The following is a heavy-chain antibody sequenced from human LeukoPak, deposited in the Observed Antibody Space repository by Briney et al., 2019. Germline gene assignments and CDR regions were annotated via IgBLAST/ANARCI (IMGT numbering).Heavy chain of an antibody. J-gene: IGHJ4*02. Sequence: GGSLRLSCAASGFTFSTFAMIWVRQPPGKGLEWVSSIFPSGGEIHYADSVKGRFTISRDNSKNTLYLQMNSLRAEDTAVYYCARRAGAYSHPYDYWGLGTLVTVSS. V-gene: IGHV3-23*01. CDR2: IFPSGGEI. D-gene: IGHD4/OR15-4a*01. CDR3: ARRAGAYSHPYDY. CDR1: GFTFSTFA.